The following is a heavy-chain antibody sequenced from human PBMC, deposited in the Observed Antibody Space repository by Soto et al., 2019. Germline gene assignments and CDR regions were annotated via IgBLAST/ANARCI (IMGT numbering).Heavy chain of an antibody. CDR3: ARGHDSSGYSQYYFDY. CDR2: IYYSGST. Sequence: QVQLQESGPGLVKPSQTLSLTCTVSAGSISSGGYYWSWIRQHPGKGLEWIGYIYYSGSTYYNPSLKSRVTISVDTSKNQFSLKLSSVTAADTAVYYCARGHDSSGYSQYYFDYWGQGTLVTVSS. J-gene: IGHJ4*02. V-gene: IGHV4-31*03. D-gene: IGHD3-22*01. CDR1: AGSISSGGYY.